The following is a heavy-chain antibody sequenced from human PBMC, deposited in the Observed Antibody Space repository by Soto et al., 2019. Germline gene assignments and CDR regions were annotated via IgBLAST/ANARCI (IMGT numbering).Heavy chain of an antibody. CDR3: AKDLLRPGRAYGMDV. CDR1: GFTFSSYG. Sequence: QVQLVESGGGVVQPGRSLRLSCAASGFTFSSYGMHWVRQAPGKVLEWVAVISYDGSNKYYADSVKGRFTISRDNSKNTLYLQTNSLRAEDTAVYYCAKDLLRPGRAYGMDVWGQGTTVTVSS. J-gene: IGHJ6*02. V-gene: IGHV3-30*18. CDR2: ISYDGSNK.